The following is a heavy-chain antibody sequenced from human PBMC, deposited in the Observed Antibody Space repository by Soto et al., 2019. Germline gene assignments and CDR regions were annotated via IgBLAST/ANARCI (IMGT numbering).Heavy chain of an antibody. D-gene: IGHD3-22*01. Sequence: SVKVSCKASGGTFSSYAISWVRQAPGQGLEWMGGIIPIFGTANCAQKFQGRVTITADESTSTAYMELSSLRSEDTAVYYCARAEADREEITMIVVVAYYYYGMDVWGQGTTVTVSS. V-gene: IGHV1-69*13. J-gene: IGHJ6*02. CDR2: IIPIFGTA. CDR1: GGTFSSYA. CDR3: ARAEADREEITMIVVVAYYYYGMDV.